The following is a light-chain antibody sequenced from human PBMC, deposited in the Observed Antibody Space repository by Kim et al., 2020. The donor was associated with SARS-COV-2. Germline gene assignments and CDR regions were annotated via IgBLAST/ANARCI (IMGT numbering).Light chain of an antibody. V-gene: IGKV1-39*01. J-gene: IGKJ2*01. CDR2: GAS. CDR3: QQSYSTPVT. CDR1: ESISRY. Sequence: SAAVGDRVPITCLPSESISRYLNMYQQKPGKAPNCLIYGASSLQSCVPSRFSGSGSGRDFSLTINSLQPKDVATYYCQQSYSTPVTFGQGTKLEI.